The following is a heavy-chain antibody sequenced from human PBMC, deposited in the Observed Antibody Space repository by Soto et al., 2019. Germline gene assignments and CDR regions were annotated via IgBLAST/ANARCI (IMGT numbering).Heavy chain of an antibody. CDR3: ARDETSSWFFI. D-gene: IGHD6-13*01. J-gene: IGHJ4*02. CDR2: IHSTGST. CDR1: GGSVSGGSYY. V-gene: IGHV4-61*01. Sequence: SETLSLTCSVSGGSVSGGSYYWSWIRQPPGKGLEWIGCIHSTGSTNYNPSLKSRLFISLDTSKNQFSLRLSSVTAADTAVYYCARDETSSWFFIWGPGTLVTVSS.